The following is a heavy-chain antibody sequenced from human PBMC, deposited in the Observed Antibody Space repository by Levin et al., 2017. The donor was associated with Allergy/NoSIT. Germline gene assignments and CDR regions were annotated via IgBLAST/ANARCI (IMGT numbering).Heavy chain of an antibody. Sequence: GESLKISCAASGFTFSSYGMHWVRQAPGKGLEWVAVISYDGSNKYYADSVKGRFTISRDNSKNTLYLQMNSLRAEDTAVYYCAKDLIGGILTGYGHYYYGMDVWGQGTTVTVSS. CDR2: ISYDGSNK. CDR3: AKDLIGGILTGYGHYYYGMDV. D-gene: IGHD3-9*01. V-gene: IGHV3-30*18. CDR1: GFTFSSYG. J-gene: IGHJ6*02.